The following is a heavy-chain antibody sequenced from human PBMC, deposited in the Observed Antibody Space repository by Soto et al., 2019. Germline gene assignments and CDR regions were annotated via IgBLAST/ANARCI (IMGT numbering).Heavy chain of an antibody. CDR3: ARLFSSGWYADY. V-gene: IGHV3-33*01. CDR2: IWYDGSNE. D-gene: IGHD6-19*01. Sequence: QVQLVESGGGVVQPGRSLRLSCAASGFTFSGYGMHWVRQAPGKGLEWVAVIWYDGSNENYADTVKGRFTISRDNSKITLNLQMNSLRDEDTAVYYCARLFSSGWYADYWGQGTMVTVSS. J-gene: IGHJ4*02. CDR1: GFTFSGYG.